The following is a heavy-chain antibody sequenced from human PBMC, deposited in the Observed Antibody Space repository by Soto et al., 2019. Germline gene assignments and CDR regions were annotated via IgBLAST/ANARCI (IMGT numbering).Heavy chain of an antibody. CDR3: AKEGAAAGNYYHQAV. Sequence: GGARRVCWAASAFTFSSYAMSLVRHAPGKGLEWVSAISGSGGSTYYADSVKGRFTISRDSSKNTLYLQMNSLRAEDMAVYYCAKEGAAAGNYYHQAVWGQGTTVPVSS. J-gene: IGHJ6*02. V-gene: IGHV3-23*01. D-gene: IGHD6-13*01. CDR2: ISGSGGST. CDR1: AFTFSSYA.